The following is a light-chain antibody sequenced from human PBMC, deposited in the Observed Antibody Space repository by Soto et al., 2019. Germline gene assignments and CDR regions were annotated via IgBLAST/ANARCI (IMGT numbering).Light chain of an antibody. J-gene: IGKJ1*01. Sequence: EVVMTQSPATLSVSPGERATLSCRASQRISSNLAWYQQRRGQAPRLLIYGASTRDPGIPARFSGSGSETEFTLTIRSLQSEDFAVYYCQHYNNWPPWTFGQGTKVEIK. CDR3: QHYNNWPPWT. V-gene: IGKV3-15*01. CDR2: GAS. CDR1: QRISSN.